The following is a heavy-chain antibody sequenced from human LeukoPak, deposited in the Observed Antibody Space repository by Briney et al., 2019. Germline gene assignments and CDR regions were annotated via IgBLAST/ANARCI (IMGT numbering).Heavy chain of an antibody. D-gene: IGHD3-10*01. CDR1: GYSISSGYY. CDR2: IYHSGST. V-gene: IGHV4-38-2*02. J-gene: IGHJ6*02. CDR3: ASDYYGSGSLFRLDV. Sequence: SETLSLTCTVSGYSISSGYYWGWIRQPPGKGLEWIGSIYHSGSTYYNPSLKSRVTISVDTSKNQFSLKLSSVTAADTAVYYCASDYYGSGSLFRLDVWGQGTTVTVSS.